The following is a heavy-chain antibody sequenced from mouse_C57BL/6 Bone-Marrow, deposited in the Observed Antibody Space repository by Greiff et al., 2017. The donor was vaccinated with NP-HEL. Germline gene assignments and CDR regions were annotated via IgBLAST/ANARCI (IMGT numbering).Heavy chain of an antibody. CDR2: ISSGGSYT. CDR3: ARHAMITTREFSYYYAMDY. CDR1: GFTFSSYG. Sequence: EVKVVESGGDLVKPGGSLKLSCAASGFTFSSYGMSWVRQTPGKRLEWVATISSGGSYTYYPDSVKGRFTLSRDNAKNTLYLQMSSLKSEDTAMYYCARHAMITTREFSYYYAMDYWGQGTSVTVSS. D-gene: IGHD2-4*01. J-gene: IGHJ4*01. V-gene: IGHV5-6*01.